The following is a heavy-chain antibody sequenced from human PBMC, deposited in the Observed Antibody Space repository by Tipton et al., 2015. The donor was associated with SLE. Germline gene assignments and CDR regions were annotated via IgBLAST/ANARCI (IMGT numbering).Heavy chain of an antibody. J-gene: IGHJ4*02. V-gene: IGHV4-31*03. Sequence: TLSLTCTVSGGSISRIGYYWSWIRQHPGKGLEWIGYIYHTGSTYYNPSLESRLTISIDTSKNQFSLRLTSMTPADTAVYYCARDPKYWGQGTLVIVSP. CDR2: IYHTGST. CDR1: GGSISRIGYY. CDR3: ARDPKY.